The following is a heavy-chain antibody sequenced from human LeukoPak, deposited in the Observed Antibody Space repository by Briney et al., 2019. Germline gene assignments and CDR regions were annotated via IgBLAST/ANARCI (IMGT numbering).Heavy chain of an antibody. CDR1: GFTFSSYG. V-gene: IGHV3-33*01. D-gene: IGHD2-15*01. CDR2: IWYDGSNK. CDR3: ARDLESSRGPSYFDY. Sequence: GRSLRLSCAASGFTFSSYGMHWVRQAPGKGLEWVAVIWYDGSNKYYADSVKGRFTISRDNSKNTLYLQMNSLRAEDTAVYYCARDLESSRGPSYFDYWGQGTLVTVSS. J-gene: IGHJ4*02.